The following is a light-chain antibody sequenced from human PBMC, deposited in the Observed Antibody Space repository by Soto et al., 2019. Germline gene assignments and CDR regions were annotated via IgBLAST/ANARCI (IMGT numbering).Light chain of an antibody. V-gene: IGKV1-5*03. CDR3: QQYDKYWT. Sequence: DIQMTQSPSTLSASVGDRVTINCRASQSIGTWLAWFQHKPGKAPKLLIYKASRLERGVPSRFSGSESGTEFTLTITSLQADDFATYYCQQYDKYWTFGQGTKVDIK. J-gene: IGKJ1*01. CDR1: QSIGTW. CDR2: KAS.